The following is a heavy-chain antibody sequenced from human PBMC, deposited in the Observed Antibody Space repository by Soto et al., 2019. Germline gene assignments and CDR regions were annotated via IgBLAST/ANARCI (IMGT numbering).Heavy chain of an antibody. J-gene: IGHJ5*02. Sequence: EVQLVESGGGLVQPGGSLRRSCTASGFTFSDSWMTWVRQAPGKGLEWVARIKPDESEKKYADSVKGRFSISRDNAKNSMYLQMDSLRGEDTAVYYCVRGGSNYASWGQGTLVTVS. CDR2: IKPDESEK. CDR1: GFTFSDSW. V-gene: IGHV3-7*01. D-gene: IGHD4-4*01. CDR3: VRGGSNYAS.